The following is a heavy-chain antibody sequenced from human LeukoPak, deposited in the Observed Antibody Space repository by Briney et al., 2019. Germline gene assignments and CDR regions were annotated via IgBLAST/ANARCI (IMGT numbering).Heavy chain of an antibody. D-gene: IGHD3-22*01. J-gene: IGHJ4*02. CDR1: GFTFSSYG. V-gene: IGHV3-48*02. CDR2: ISSSSSTI. CDR3: ARDLHYYDSSGYLLDYFDY. Sequence: GGSLRLSCAASGFTFSSYGMHWVRQAPGKGLEWVSYISSSSSTIYYADSVKGRFTISRDNAKNSLYLQMNSLRDEDTAVYYCARDLHYYDSSGYLLDYFDYWGQGTLVTVSS.